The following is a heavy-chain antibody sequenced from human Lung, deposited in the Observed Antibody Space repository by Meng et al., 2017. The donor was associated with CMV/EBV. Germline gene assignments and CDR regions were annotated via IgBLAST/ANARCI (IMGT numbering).Heavy chain of an antibody. D-gene: IGHD3-3*01. CDR2: ISSSGSTI. V-gene: IGHV3-11*01. CDR3: AREVAYDFWSGYSWFDP. Sequence: GGSXRLXXAASGFTFSDYYMSWIRQAPGKGLEWVSYISSSGSTIYYADSVKGRSTISRDNAKNSLYLQMNSLRAEDTAVYYCAREVAYDFWSGYSWFDPWXQGTXVTVAS. J-gene: IGHJ5*02. CDR1: GFTFSDYY.